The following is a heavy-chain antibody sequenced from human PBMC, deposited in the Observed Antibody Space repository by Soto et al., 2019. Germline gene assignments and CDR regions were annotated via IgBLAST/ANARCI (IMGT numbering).Heavy chain of an antibody. V-gene: IGHV4-4*02. CDR1: GGSISSSNW. CDR3: ARAEYYYDSSGYYPTGYFDY. CDR2: IYHSGST. J-gene: IGHJ4*02. Sequence: PSETLSLTCAVSGGSISSSNWWSWVRQPPGKGLEWIGEIYHSGSTNYNPSLKSRVTISVDKSKNQFSLKLSSVTAADTAVYYCARAEYYYDSSGYYPTGYFDYWGQGTLVTVS. D-gene: IGHD3-22*01.